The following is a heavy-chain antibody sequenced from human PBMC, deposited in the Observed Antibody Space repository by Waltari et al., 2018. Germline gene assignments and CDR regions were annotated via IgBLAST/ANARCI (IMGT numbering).Heavy chain of an antibody. V-gene: IGHV4-39*01. D-gene: IGHD7-27*01. Sequence: QLQLQESGPGLVKPSETLSLTCAVSGGSISSSSYYWGWIRQPPGKGLEWIGSIYYSGSTYYNPSLKSRVTISVDTSKNQFSLKLSSVTAADTAVYYCARPTTGDDAFDIWGQGTMVTVSS. CDR1: GGSISSSSYY. CDR3: ARPTTGDDAFDI. J-gene: IGHJ3*02. CDR2: IYYSGST.